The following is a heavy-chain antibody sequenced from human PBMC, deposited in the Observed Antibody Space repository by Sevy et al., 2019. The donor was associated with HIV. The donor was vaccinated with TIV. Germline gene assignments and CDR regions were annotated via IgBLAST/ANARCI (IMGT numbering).Heavy chain of an antibody. J-gene: IGHJ4*02. CDR2: ISNTGTTI. CDR1: GFSFSSYE. D-gene: IGHD4-17*01. CDR3: ARDLPPSATTVSHFDR. V-gene: IGHV3-48*03. Sequence: GGSLRLSCSASGFSFSSYEFNWVRQAPGKGLEWVSYISNTGTTISYSDSVKGRFTISRDNAKKSVYLQMNSLRAEDTAVYYCARDLPPSATTVSHFDRWGQGTLVTVSS.